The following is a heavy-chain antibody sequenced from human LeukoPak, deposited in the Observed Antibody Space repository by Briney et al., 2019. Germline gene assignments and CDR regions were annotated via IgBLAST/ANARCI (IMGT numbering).Heavy chain of an antibody. CDR3: AKADVGITMIVATPGVY. CDR1: GFTFSSYG. CDR2: IRYDGSNK. J-gene: IGHJ4*02. V-gene: IGHV3-30*02. Sequence: GGSLRLSCAASGFTFSSYGMHWVRQAPGKGLEWVAFIRYDGSNKYYADSVKGRFTISRDNSKNTPYLQMNSLRAEDTAVYYCAKADVGITMIVATPGVYWGQGTLVTVSS. D-gene: IGHD3-22*01.